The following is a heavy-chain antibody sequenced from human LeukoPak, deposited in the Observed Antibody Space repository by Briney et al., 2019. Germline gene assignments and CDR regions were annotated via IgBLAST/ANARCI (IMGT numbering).Heavy chain of an antibody. CDR2: IRYDGSNK. CDR3: TTEYNFNYYDSSGYYY. D-gene: IGHD3-22*01. V-gene: IGHV3-30*02. Sequence: GGSLRLSCAASGFTFSSYGMHWVRQAPGKGLEWVAFIRYDGSNKYYADSVKGRFTISRDNSKNTLYLQMNSLRAEDTAVYYCTTEYNFNYYDSSGYYYWGQGTLVTVSS. CDR1: GFTFSSYG. J-gene: IGHJ4*02.